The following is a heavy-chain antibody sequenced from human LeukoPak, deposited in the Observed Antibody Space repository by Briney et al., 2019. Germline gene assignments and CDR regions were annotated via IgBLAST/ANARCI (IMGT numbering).Heavy chain of an antibody. CDR2: ISGSGDST. J-gene: IGHJ6*03. CDR3: ARDRGDILSGLYMDV. V-gene: IGHV3-23*01. Sequence: GGSLRLSCAASGFTFRSYAMSWVRPAPGKGLEWVSAISGSGDSTYYADSVKGRFTISRDSSKNTLYLQMHSLRSDDTAVYYCARDRGDILSGLYMDVWGKGTTVTVSS. D-gene: IGHD3-9*01. CDR1: GFTFRSYA.